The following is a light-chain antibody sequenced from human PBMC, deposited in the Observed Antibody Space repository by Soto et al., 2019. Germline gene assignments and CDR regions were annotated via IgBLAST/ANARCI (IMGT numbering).Light chain of an antibody. J-gene: IGKJ1*01. CDR2: GAS. CDR1: ESVSTN. Sequence: EIEMTQSPATLSLAPGERVTLSCRASESVSTNLAWYQQKAGQAPRLLIYGASTRATGIPDRFSGSGSGTDFTLTISRLEPEDFALFFCQHYDGSLWTFGQGTKVDIK. V-gene: IGKV3-20*01. CDR3: QHYDGSLWT.